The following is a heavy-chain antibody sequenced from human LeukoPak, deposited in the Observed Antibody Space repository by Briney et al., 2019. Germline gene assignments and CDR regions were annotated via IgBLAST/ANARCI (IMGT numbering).Heavy chain of an antibody. J-gene: IGHJ6*03. V-gene: IGHV1-8*01. Sequence: ASVKVSCKASGYTFTSYDINWVRPATGQGLEWMGWMNPNSGNTGYAQKFQGRVTMTRNTSISTAYMELSSLRSEDTAVYYCARARRGGYSSSDYYYYMDVWGKGTTVTVSS. D-gene: IGHD6-19*01. CDR2: MNPNSGNT. CDR1: GYTFTSYD. CDR3: ARARRGGYSSSDYYYYMDV.